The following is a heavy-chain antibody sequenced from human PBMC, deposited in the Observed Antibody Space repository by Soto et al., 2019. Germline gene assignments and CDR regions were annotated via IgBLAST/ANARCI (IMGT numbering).Heavy chain of an antibody. J-gene: IGHJ4*02. CDR2: IFGSGDRR. V-gene: IGHV3-23*01. Sequence: GGSLRLSCAASGFSFSTYAMSWVRQAPGKGLQWLSSIFGSGDRRYYVDSVKGRFTISRDNSRSALYLQMNSFRAEDTAVYYCAKEGFTGHDYWGQGTLVTVSS. CDR3: AKEGFTGHDY. CDR1: GFSFSTYA. D-gene: IGHD2-8*02.